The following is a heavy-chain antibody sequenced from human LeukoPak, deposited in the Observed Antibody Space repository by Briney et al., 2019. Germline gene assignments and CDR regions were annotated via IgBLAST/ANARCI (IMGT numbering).Heavy chain of an antibody. CDR3: ARSRDNYDRSGFSALDY. CDR1: GFTFSSYG. J-gene: IGHJ4*02. Sequence: GGSLRLSCAASGFTFSSYGMHWVRQAPGKGLEWVAVIWYDGSNKNYADSLKGRFTISRGNSKNTLYLQMDSLRAVDTAVYYCARSRDNYDRSGFSALDYWGQGTLVTVSS. CDR2: IWYDGSNK. D-gene: IGHD3-22*01. V-gene: IGHV3-33*01.